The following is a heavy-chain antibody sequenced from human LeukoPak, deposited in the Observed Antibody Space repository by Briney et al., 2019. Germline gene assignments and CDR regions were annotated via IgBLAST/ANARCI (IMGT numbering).Heavy chain of an antibody. CDR1: GYTFTSYD. CDR2: MNPNSGNT. J-gene: IGHJ3*02. D-gene: IGHD3-10*01. CDR3: AREDALWFGELLFDAFDI. Sequence: GASVKVSCXASGYTFTSYDINWVRQAIGQGLEWMAWMNPNSGNTGYAQKFQGRVTMTRNTSISTAYMELSSLRSEDTAVYYCAREDALWFGELLFDAFDIWGQGTMVTVSS. V-gene: IGHV1-8*01.